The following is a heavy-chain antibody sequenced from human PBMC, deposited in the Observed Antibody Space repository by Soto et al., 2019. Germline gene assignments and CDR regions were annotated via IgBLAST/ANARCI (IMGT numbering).Heavy chain of an antibody. J-gene: IGHJ5*02. CDR3: ARGPVVVVPDDMFTRHNWFDH. CDR2: INPILDIA. V-gene: IGHV1-69*02. CDR1: GGTFRTYS. Sequence: QVQLVQSGAEVREPGSSVKVSCKASGGTFRTYSITWVRQAPGQGLEWMGKINPILDIANYAQKFQGRVTITADKSTSRAYMELNSLRTEVTAVYYCARGPVVVVPDDMFTRHNWFDHWGQGTRVTVSP. D-gene: IGHD2-2*01.